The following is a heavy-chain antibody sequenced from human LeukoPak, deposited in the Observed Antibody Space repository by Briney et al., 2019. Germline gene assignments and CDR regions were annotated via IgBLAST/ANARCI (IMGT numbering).Heavy chain of an antibody. CDR1: GGSISSGGYY. V-gene: IGHV4-61*08. D-gene: IGHD3-3*01. CDR2: IYYSGST. J-gene: IGHJ3*02. CDR3: ARGGTIFDAFDI. Sequence: SETLSLTCTVSGGSISSGGYYWSWIRQPPGKGLEWIGYIYYSGSTNYNPSLKSRVTISVDTSKNQFSLKLSSVTAADTAVYYCARGGTIFDAFDIWGQGTMVTVSS.